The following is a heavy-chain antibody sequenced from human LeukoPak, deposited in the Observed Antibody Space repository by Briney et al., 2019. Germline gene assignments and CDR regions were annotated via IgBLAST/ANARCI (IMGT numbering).Heavy chain of an antibody. D-gene: IGHD2-8*02. V-gene: IGHV3-23*01. CDR1: GFTFSSYA. J-gene: IGHJ3*02. CDR2: ISGSGGST. CDR3: AKVWWLSGAFDI. Sequence: GGSLRLSCAASGFTFSSYAMSWVRQAPGKGLEWVSAISGSGGSTYYADSVKGRLTISRDNSKNTLYLQMNSLRAEDTAVYYCAKVWWLSGAFDIWGQGTMVTVSS.